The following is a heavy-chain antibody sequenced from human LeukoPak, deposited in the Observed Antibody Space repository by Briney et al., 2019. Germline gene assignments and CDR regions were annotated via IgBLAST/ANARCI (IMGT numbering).Heavy chain of an antibody. CDR2: INHSGYT. Sequence: GSLRLSCAVSGFNFSSYSVTWVRQSPGKGLEWIGEINHSGYTKYNLSLKSRVIITVDMSKRQFSLKLRSLSAADSAIYFCARHDADEIAPHVLPFDSWGQGTPVTVSS. V-gene: IGHV4-34*08. CDR1: GFNFSSYS. J-gene: IGHJ4*02. CDR3: ARHDADEIAPHVLPFDS. D-gene: IGHD6-13*01.